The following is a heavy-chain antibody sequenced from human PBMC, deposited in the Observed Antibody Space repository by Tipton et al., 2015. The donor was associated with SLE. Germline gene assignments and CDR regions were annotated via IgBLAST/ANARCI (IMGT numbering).Heavy chain of an antibody. D-gene: IGHD2-2*01. J-gene: IGHJ4*02. CDR2: IYYSGST. CDR3: ARGDCSSTSCLNY. CDR1: GGSISSVSYY. Sequence: TLSLTCTVSGGSISSVSYYWNWIRQHPGKGLEWIGYIYYSGSTNYNPSLKSRVTISVDTSKNQFSLKLSSVTAADTAVYYCARGDCSSTSCLNYWGQGTLVTVSS. V-gene: IGHV4-61*01.